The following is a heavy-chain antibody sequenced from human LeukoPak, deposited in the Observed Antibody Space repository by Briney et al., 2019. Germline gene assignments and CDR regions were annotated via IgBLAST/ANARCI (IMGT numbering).Heavy chain of an antibody. J-gene: IGHJ3*01. CDR2: ISASGTGT. Sequence: GGSLRLSCAASGFTFSTYAMTWIRQAPAKGLEWVSVISASGTGTYYADSVKGRFTISRDNSKNTLYLQMNSLRDEDTAIYHCAKSGRDYSDISAFDFWGQGTMVIVSS. V-gene: IGHV3-23*01. D-gene: IGHD3-22*01. CDR1: GFTFSTYA. CDR3: AKSGRDYSDISAFDF.